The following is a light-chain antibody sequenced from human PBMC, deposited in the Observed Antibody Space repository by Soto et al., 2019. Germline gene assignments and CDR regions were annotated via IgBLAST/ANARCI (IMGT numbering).Light chain of an antibody. Sequence: DIQMTQSPSTLSASVGDRVTITCRASQSISSWLAWYQQKPRKAPKLLIYDASSLESGVPSRFSGSGSGTEFTLTISSLQPDDFATYYCQQYNSYSTFGQGTK. V-gene: IGKV1-5*01. CDR1: QSISSW. CDR3: QQYNSYST. CDR2: DAS. J-gene: IGKJ1*01.